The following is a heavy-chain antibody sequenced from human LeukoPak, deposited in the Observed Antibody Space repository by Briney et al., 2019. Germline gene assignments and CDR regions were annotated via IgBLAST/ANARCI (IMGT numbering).Heavy chain of an antibody. Sequence: GGSLRLSCTASGFTFSSYGMNWVRQAPGNGLKWVSYISSSSSGINYADSVKGRFTISRDNAKNSLFLQMNSLRDEDTAVYYCARGGGARPDYWGQGTLVTVSS. CDR3: ARGGGARPDY. J-gene: IGHJ4*02. CDR1: GFTFSSYG. CDR2: ISSSSSGI. V-gene: IGHV3-48*02. D-gene: IGHD3-10*01.